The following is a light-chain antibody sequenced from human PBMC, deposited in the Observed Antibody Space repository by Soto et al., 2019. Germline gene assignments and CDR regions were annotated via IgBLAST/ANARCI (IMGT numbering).Light chain of an antibody. Sequence: QSALTQPASVSGSPGQSITISCTGTSSDVGGYNYVSWYQQHPGKAHKLMIYDVSNRPSGVSNRFSGSKSGNTASLTISGLQAEDEAYYYCSSYTSSSTNYVFGTGTKLTV. J-gene: IGLJ1*01. CDR3: SSYTSSSTNYV. CDR2: DVS. V-gene: IGLV2-14*01. CDR1: SSDVGGYNY.